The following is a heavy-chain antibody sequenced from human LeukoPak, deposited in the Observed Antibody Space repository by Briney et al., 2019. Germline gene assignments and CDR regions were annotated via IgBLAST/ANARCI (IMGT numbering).Heavy chain of an antibody. D-gene: IGHD6-13*01. V-gene: IGHV4-34*01. CDR1: GGSFSNYF. CDR2: IHHSGST. J-gene: IGHJ4*02. Sequence: SETLSLTCAVYGGSFSNYFWNWIRQTPGGGLEWIGEIHHSGSTSYNSSLKSRVTISIDTSKTHFSLKLSSVTAADTAVYYCARGVYIAAAQYGYWGQGTLVTVSS. CDR3: ARGVYIAAAQYGY.